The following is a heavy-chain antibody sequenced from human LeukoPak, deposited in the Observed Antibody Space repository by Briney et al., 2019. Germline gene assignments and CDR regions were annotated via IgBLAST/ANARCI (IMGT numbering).Heavy chain of an antibody. Sequence: ASVKVSCKASGYTFTNYGISWVRQAPGLGLEWMGWISAYNGNTDYAQKLQGRVTMTTDTSTSTAYMELRSLRSDDTAVYYCASGPSRYYDFWSGYYPYYYYGMDVWGQGTTVTVSS. J-gene: IGHJ6*02. CDR2: ISAYNGNT. D-gene: IGHD3-3*01. CDR1: GYTFTNYG. CDR3: ASGPSRYYDFWSGYYPYYYYGMDV. V-gene: IGHV1-18*01.